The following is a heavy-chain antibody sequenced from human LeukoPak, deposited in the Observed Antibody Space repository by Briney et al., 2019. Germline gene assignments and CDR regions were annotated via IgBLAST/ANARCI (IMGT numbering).Heavy chain of an antibody. CDR3: VRDLWNYYDSSGYYNEDY. CDR2: INSDGSIT. Sequence: GGSLRLSCAASGFSFSSHWMHWVRQAPGKGLVWVSRINSDGSITSNADSVKGRFTISRDNAKNTLFLQMNSLRAEDTAVYYCVRDLWNYYDSSGYYNEDYWGQGTLVTVSS. J-gene: IGHJ4*02. D-gene: IGHD3-22*01. CDR1: GFSFSSHW. V-gene: IGHV3-74*01.